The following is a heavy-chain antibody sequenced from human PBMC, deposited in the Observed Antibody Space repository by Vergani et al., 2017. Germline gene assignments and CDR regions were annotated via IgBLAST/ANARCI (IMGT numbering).Heavy chain of an antibody. Sequence: QVQLQQWGAGLLKPSETLSLTCAVYGGSFSGYYWSWIRQPPGKGLEWIGEINHSGSTNYNPSLKSRVTISVDTSKNQFSLKLSSVTAPDPAVYYCARIPLPRVYNWFDPWGQGTLVTVSS. CDR2: INHSGST. CDR1: GGSFSGYY. V-gene: IGHV4-34*01. J-gene: IGHJ5*02. CDR3: ARIPLPRVYNWFDP.